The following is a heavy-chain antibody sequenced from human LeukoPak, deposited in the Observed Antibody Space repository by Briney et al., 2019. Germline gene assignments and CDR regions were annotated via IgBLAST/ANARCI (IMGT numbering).Heavy chain of an antibody. J-gene: IGHJ4*02. CDR3: ARGLVNFDY. D-gene: IGHD3-9*01. Sequence: PGGSLRLSCVASGFTFSSYAMHWVRQAPGKGLEWVAVIPYDGRNKYYADSVKGRFTISRDNTRNTLYLQMNSLRVEDTAVYYCARGLVNFDYWGQGTLVTVSS. CDR1: GFTFSSYA. V-gene: IGHV3-30*04. CDR2: IPYDGRNK.